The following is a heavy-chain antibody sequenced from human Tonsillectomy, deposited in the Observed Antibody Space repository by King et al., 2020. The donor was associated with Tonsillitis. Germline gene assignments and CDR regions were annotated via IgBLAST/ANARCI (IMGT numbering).Heavy chain of an antibody. CDR1: GFTFSSYG. CDR2: ISYDGSNK. V-gene: IGHV3-30*18. J-gene: IGHJ4*02. Sequence: VQLVESGGGVVQPGRSLRLSCAASGFTFSSYGMHWVRQAPGKGLEWLAVISYDGSNKYYADSVKGRFTISRDNSKNTLYLQMNSLRAEDTAVYYCAKDDTMVRGVGGVGVDYWGQGTLVTVSS. D-gene: IGHD3-10*01. CDR3: AKDDTMVRGVGGVGVDY.